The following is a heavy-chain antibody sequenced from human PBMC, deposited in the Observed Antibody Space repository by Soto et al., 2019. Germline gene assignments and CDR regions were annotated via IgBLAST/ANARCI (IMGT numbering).Heavy chain of an antibody. CDR3: ASGPFDSSGYYPCDY. Sequence: QVQLQESGPGLVKPSQTLSLTCTVSGGSISSGGYYWSWIRQHPGKGREWIGYIYYSGSTYYNPSLKGRVTISVATSKNQCSLKLSSVTAADTAVYYCASGPFDSSGYYPCDYWGQGTLVTVSS. V-gene: IGHV4-31*03. CDR2: IYYSGST. J-gene: IGHJ4*02. D-gene: IGHD3-22*01. CDR1: GGSISSGGYY.